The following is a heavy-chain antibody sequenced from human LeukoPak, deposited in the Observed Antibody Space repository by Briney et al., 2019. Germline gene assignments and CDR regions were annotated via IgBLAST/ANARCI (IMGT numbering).Heavy chain of an antibody. Sequence: GGSLRLSCAASGFTFSDYSMNWVRQAPGKGLEWLSFIGGRGSTVYYADSVKGRFTISRGNAKRSLYLQMNSLRVEDTALYYCARDKTTGFKNDFDSWGQGTLVTVSP. CDR1: GFTFSDYS. CDR3: ARDKTTGFKNDFDS. CDR2: IGGRGSTV. V-gene: IGHV3-48*04. J-gene: IGHJ5*01. D-gene: IGHD5-24*01.